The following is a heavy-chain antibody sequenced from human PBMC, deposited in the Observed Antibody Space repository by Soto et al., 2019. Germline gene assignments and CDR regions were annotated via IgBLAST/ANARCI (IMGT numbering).Heavy chain of an antibody. Sequence: QVQLQESGPGLVKPSQTLSLTCTVSGASISGADNYWSWVRQPPGKGLEWIGYIYYSGSAHYNPSLKSRLTISLDTSKNEFSLRLSSVTAADTAVYYCARVGSHFERTCSSFDSWGQGILVTVSS. V-gene: IGHV4-30-4*01. D-gene: IGHD1-1*01. CDR1: GASISGADNY. CDR3: ARVGSHFERTCSSFDS. CDR2: IYYSGSA. J-gene: IGHJ4*02.